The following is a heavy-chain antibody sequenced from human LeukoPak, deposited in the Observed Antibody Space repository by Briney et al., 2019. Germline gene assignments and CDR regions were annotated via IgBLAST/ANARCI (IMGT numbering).Heavy chain of an antibody. CDR3: AKGSIAVAGRYYFDY. D-gene: IGHD6-19*01. Sequence: GGSLRLSCAASGFTLSSAVMSWVRQAPGKGLEWVSAISGSGGSTYYTDSVKGRFTISRDNSKNTLYLQLNSLRAEDTAVYYCAKGSIAVAGRYYFDYWGQGTLVTVSS. CDR1: GFTLSSAV. CDR2: ISGSGGST. V-gene: IGHV3-23*01. J-gene: IGHJ4*02.